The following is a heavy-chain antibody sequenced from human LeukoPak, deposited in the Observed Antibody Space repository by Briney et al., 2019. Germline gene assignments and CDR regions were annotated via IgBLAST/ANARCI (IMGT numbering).Heavy chain of an antibody. J-gene: IGHJ5*02. D-gene: IGHD2-2*02. CDR3: AKDLGYCSSTSCYRWFDP. CDR2: ISGSSDTT. Sequence: GGSLRLSCAASGFTFSTYAMSWVRQAPGRGLEWVSAISGSSDTTYYADSVKGRFTISRDNSKNTLYLQMNSLRAEDTAVYYCAKDLGYCSSTSCYRWFDPWGQGTLVTVSS. V-gene: IGHV3-23*01. CDR1: GFTFSTYA.